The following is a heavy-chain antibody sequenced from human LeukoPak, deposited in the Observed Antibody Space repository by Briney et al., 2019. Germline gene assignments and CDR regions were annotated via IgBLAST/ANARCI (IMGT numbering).Heavy chain of an antibody. V-gene: IGHV4-59*08. CDR2: IYYSGST. J-gene: IGHJ4*02. CDR3: ARQMAMRGPIDY. CDR1: GGSISSYH. D-gene: IGHD5-24*01. Sequence: SETLSLTCTVSGGSISSYHWSWIRRPPGKGLEWIGHIYYSGSTNYNPSLKSRVTLSADTSKNQFSLKLSSVTAADTAVYHCARQMAMRGPIDYWGQGTRVIVSS.